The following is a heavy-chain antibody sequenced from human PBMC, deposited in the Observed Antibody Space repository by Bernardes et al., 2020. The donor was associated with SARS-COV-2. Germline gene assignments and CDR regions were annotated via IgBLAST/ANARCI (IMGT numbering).Heavy chain of an antibody. CDR2: ISLAGSYI. V-gene: IGHV3-21*01. D-gene: IGHD5-12*01. J-gene: IGHJ4*02. CDR1: GFTFSSYN. CDR3: VREGWDLVARGDN. Sequence: GGSLRLSCEVSGFTFSSYNMNWVRQAPGKGLEWVSSISLAGSYIYYAESVKGRFTISRDNAENSLYLQMNNLRDEDTGVYYCVREGWDLVARGDNWGQGTLVTVSS.